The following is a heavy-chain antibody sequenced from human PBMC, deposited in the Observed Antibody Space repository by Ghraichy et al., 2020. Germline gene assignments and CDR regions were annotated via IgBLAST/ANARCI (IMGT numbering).Heavy chain of an antibody. Sequence: GGSLRLSCAASGFTFSNYAMHWVRQAPGKGLEWVAVIWYDGSNRYNEDSVKGRFTISRDNSKNTLYLQMNSLRAEDTAVYYCARRYSSGWYGIDYWGQGTPVTVSS. J-gene: IGHJ4*02. D-gene: IGHD6-19*01. CDR1: GFTFSNYA. CDR2: IWYDGSNR. CDR3: ARRYSSGWYGIDY. V-gene: IGHV3-33*01.